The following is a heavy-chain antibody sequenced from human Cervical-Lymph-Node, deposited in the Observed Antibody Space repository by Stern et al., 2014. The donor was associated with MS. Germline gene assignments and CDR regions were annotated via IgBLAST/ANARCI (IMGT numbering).Heavy chain of an antibody. V-gene: IGHV1-69*01. Sequence: VQLVQSGAEVKQPGSSVKVSCKVSGGTFSSYSITWVRQAPGQGLEWIGGIIPMFGTADYEQKFQGRVTITADESTRTGYMELGSLRAEDTAIYYCARTYTSGWLDHWGQGTLVTVSS. D-gene: IGHD6-19*01. CDR2: IIPMFGTA. CDR1: GGTFSSYS. CDR3: ARTYTSGWLDH. J-gene: IGHJ4*02.